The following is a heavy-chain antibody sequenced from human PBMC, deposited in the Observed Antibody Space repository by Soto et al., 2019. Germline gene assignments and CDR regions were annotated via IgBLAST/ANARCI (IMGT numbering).Heavy chain of an antibody. Sequence: SLTCAVSFASIDNNGYSCTLILHHPGKGLEWICTNNNRADTYYNPSLKSRLTISLDTSQNHFSLRLNAVTAADTAIYYCARGGSGWKALNWLDTWGQGIMV. CDR1: FASIDNNGYS. CDR3: ARGGSGWKALNWLDT. D-gene: IGHD6-19*01. CDR2: NNNRADT. V-gene: IGHV4-31*11. J-gene: IGHJ5*02.